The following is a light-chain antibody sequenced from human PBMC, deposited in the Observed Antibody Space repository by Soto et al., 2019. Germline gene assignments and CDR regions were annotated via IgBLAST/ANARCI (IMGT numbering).Light chain of an antibody. CDR3: QQRGT. Sequence: EIVLTQSPATLSLSPGERATLSCRASQSVTSYLAWYQQKPGQSPRLLMYDASKRDTGIPDRFSGSRSGTDFTLTSSRLVPEDFAVYYCQQRGTFGPGTKVDI. CDR2: DAS. J-gene: IGKJ3*01. V-gene: IGKV3-11*01. CDR1: QSVTSY.